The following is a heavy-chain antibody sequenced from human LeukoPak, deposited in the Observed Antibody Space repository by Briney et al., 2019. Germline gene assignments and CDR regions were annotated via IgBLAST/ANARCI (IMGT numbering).Heavy chain of an antibody. J-gene: IGHJ5*02. V-gene: IGHV3-53*01. CDR1: GFTVSSNY. CDR3: AKDFYYDSSGYRPPLYNWFDP. CDR2: IYSGGTT. D-gene: IGHD3-22*01. Sequence: GGSLRLSCAASGFTVSSNYMSWVRQGPGKGLEWVSLIYSGGTTYYADSVKGRFTISRDNSKNTLYLQMNSLRAEDTAVYYCAKDFYYDSSGYRPPLYNWFDPWGQGTLVTVSS.